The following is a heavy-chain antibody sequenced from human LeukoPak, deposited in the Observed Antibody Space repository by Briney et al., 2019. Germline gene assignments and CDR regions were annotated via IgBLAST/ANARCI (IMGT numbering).Heavy chain of an antibody. Sequence: PSETLSLTCTVSGVSISSYYGSCIRQPPGKGLESVSRINTDGTVTTYADSVKGRFTVSRDNADNTMFLQMNSVRDEDTAVYYCATKQWLAPPPDSWGQGTPVTVSS. J-gene: IGHJ4*02. CDR1: GVSISSYY. CDR2: INTDGTVT. V-gene: IGHV3-74*01. CDR3: ATKQWLAPPPDS. D-gene: IGHD6-19*01.